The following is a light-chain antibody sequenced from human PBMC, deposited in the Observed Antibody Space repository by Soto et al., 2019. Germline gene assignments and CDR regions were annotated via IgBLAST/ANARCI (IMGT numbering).Light chain of an antibody. CDR1: QGISSW. CDR2: GAS. V-gene: IGKV1-12*01. CDR3: QQAYSSPRT. Sequence: IQMTQSPSSVSTFAGDRVTLICRASQGISSWLVWYQQKPGKAPELLIYGASTLQSGVPSRFRGSGSGTDFTLTISSLQPEDCATYYCQQAYSSPRTFGQGTKVDIK. J-gene: IGKJ1*01.